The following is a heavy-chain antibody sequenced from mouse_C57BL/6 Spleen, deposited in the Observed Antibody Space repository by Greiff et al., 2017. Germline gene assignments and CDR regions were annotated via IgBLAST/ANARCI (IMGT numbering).Heavy chain of an antibody. D-gene: IGHD1-1*02. V-gene: IGHV1-80*01. CDR2: IYPGDGDT. Sequence: QVHVQQSGAELVKPGASVKISCKASGYAFSSYWMNWVKQRPGQGLEWIGQIYPGDGDTNYNGKFKGKATLTADKSSSTAYMQLSSLTSEDSAVYFCARSEYAYYGYWGQGTLVTVSA. CDR1: GYAFSSYW. J-gene: IGHJ3*01. CDR3: ARSEYAYYGY.